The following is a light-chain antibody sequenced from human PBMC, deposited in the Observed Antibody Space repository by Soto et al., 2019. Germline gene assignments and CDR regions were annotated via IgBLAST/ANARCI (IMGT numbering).Light chain of an antibody. J-gene: IGKJ5*01. CDR1: QSVGSL. CDR3: QQYNEWPIT. V-gene: IGKV3-15*01. CDR2: RAS. Sequence: EIVMTQSPATLSVSPVERATLSCMASQSVGSLLAWYQQKPGQAPRLLIYRASTRATGISGSFSGSGSGTEFTLTITSLQSEDFAVYYCQQYNEWPITFGQGTRLEIK.